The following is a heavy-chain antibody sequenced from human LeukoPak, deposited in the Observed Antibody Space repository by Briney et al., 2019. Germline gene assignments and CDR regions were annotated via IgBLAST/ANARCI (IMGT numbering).Heavy chain of an antibody. V-gene: IGHV4-34*01. J-gene: IGHJ5*02. CDR2: INHSGST. CDR3: ARHVSYNIIGSHWGGFDP. CDR1: GGSFSGYY. Sequence: SETLSLTCAVYGGSFSGYYWSWIRQPPGKGLEWIGEINHSGSTYYNPSLKSRVTISVDTSKNHFSLRLSSVTAADTAVYYCARHVSYNIIGSHWGGFDPWGQGTLVTVSS. D-gene: IGHD3-22*01.